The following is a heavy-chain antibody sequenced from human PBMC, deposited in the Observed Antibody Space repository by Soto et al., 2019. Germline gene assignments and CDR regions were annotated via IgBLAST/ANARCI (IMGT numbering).Heavy chain of an antibody. CDR2: INHSGRT. D-gene: IGHD1-1*01. V-gene: IGHV4-34*01. CDR1: GGSFSGYY. J-gene: IGHJ3*02. CDR3: ARLNWNVVRAFDI. Sequence: QVQLQQWGAGLLKPSETLSLTCAVYGGSFSGYYWSWIRQPPGKGLEWIGEINHSGRTNYNPSLKSRVTVSVDTSKNQFSLKLSSVTAADTAVYYCARLNWNVVRAFDIWGQGTMVTVSS.